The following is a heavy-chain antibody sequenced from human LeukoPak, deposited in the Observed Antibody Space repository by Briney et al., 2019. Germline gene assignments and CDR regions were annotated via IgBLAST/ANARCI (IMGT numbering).Heavy chain of an antibody. CDR1: GFTFSSYD. V-gene: IGHV3-13*01. CDR2: IGSAGDT. Sequence: GGSLRLSCAASGFTFSSYDLPWVRQPTGKRLEWVSAIGSAGDTYYQGSVKGRFTNSTENAKNSLYLQMSSLEAGDTAVYYCGSATRGGYYDHWGQGTLVTVSS. CDR3: GSATRGGYYDH. J-gene: IGHJ5*02. D-gene: IGHD3-22*01.